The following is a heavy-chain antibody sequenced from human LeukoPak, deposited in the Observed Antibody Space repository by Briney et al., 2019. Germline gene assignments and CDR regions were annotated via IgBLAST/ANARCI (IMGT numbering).Heavy chain of an antibody. CDR2: ISGSGST. V-gene: IGHV3-23*01. CDR1: GFTFSSYG. D-gene: IGHD6-13*01. Sequence: GGSLRLSCAASGFTFSSYGMSWVRQAPGKGLEWVSAISGSGSTYYADSVKGRVTISRDNSKNTLYLQMNSLRAEDTAVYYCARERQLGRSAFDIWGQGTMVTVSS. J-gene: IGHJ3*02. CDR3: ARERQLGRSAFDI.